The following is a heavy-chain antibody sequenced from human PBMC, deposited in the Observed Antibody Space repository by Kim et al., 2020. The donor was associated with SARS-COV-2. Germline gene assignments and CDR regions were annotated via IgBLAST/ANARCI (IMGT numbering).Heavy chain of an antibody. V-gene: IGHV4-59*13. D-gene: IGHD3-10*01. J-gene: IGHJ3*02. CDR2: IYYSGST. CDR3: ARDTTMVRGVITNAFDI. Sequence: SETLSLTCTVSGGSISSYYWSWIRQPPGKGLEWIWYIYYSGSTNYNPSLKSRVTISVDTSKNQFSLKLSSVTAADTAVYYCARDTTMVRGVITNAFDIWGQGTMVTVSS. CDR1: GGSISSYY.